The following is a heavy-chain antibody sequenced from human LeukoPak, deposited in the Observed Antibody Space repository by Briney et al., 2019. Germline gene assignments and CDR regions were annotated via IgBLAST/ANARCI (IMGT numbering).Heavy chain of an antibody. CDR1: GFTFSSYS. V-gene: IGHV3-21*01. CDR3: ARAAHIVVVPAAIRGGPFDY. J-gene: IGHJ4*02. CDR2: ISSSSSYI. D-gene: IGHD2-2*02. Sequence: GGSLRLSCAASGFTFSSYSMNWVRQAPGKGLEWVSSISSSSSYIYYADSVKGRFTISRDNAKNSLYLQMNSLRAEDTAVYYCARAAHIVVVPAAIRGGPFDYWGQGTLVTVSS.